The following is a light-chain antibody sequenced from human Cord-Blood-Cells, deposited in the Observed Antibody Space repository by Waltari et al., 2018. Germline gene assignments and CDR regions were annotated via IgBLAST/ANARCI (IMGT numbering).Light chain of an antibody. CDR3: MQSTPPYS. CDR1: QTLVYVDENTY. CDR2: TVS. J-gene: IGKJ2*03. V-gene: IGKV2-30*01. Sequence: VVMPQSPLSLPVTLGQPASISCRLIQTLVYVDENTYLNCFQQRPGQSTRRLIFTVSNRDSGVPERVSGSGSGNDFTRKISREEAEDVGVYYCMQSTPPYSFGQGTKLEIK.